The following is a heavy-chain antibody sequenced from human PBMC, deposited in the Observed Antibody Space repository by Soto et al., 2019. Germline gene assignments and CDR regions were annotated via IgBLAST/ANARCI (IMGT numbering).Heavy chain of an antibody. V-gene: IGHV4-39*01. D-gene: IGHD4-17*01. CDR1: GGSISSSSYY. Sequence: PSETLSLTCTVSGGSISSSSYYWGWIRQPPGKGLEWIGSIYYSGSTYYNPSLKSRVTISVDTSKNQFSLKLSSVTAADTAVYYRATHSTGDYAVDYWGQGTLVTVSS. CDR3: ATHSTGDYAVDY. CDR2: IYYSGST. J-gene: IGHJ4*02.